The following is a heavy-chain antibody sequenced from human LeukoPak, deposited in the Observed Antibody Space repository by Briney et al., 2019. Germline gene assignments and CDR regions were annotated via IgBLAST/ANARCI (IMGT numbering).Heavy chain of an antibody. CDR1: LFTFSNYT. CDR3: TRAPIGAAGPFDF. J-gene: IGHJ4*02. CDR2: LWDAGTNT. V-gene: IGHV3-33*08. Sequence: PGGSLRLSCAHSLFTFSNYTIHCVRQAPGKGLECVSALWDAGTNTHYEDSVKGRVTISRDNSKNTVYLQMNSLRAEDTAVYYCTRAPIGAAGPFDFWGQGTLVSVSS. D-gene: IGHD6-13*01.